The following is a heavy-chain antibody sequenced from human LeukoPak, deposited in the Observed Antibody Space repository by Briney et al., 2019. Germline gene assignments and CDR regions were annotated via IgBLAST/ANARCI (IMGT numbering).Heavy chain of an antibody. Sequence: GASVKVSRKASGYTFTSYDINWVRQATGQGLEWMGWMNPNSGNTGYAQKFQGRVTMTRNTSISTAYMELSSLRSEDTAVYYCARGMTGFKVATIIGYWGQGTLVTVSS. CDR1: GYTFTSYD. J-gene: IGHJ4*02. D-gene: IGHD5-12*01. V-gene: IGHV1-8*01. CDR2: MNPNSGNT. CDR3: ARGMTGFKVATIIGY.